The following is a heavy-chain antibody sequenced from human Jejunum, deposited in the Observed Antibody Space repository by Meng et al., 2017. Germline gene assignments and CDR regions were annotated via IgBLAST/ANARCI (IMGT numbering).Heavy chain of an antibody. J-gene: IGHJ4*02. V-gene: IGHV7-4-1*02. CDR3: AREASAGY. CDR2: INTNTGNP. CDR1: GYTFTDYY. D-gene: IGHD1-26*01. Sequence: VQLVQSGAEVTGPVASVNVSCKASGYTFTDYYIQWMRQAPGQGLEWMGWINTNTGNPTYAQGFTGRFVFSLDTSVSTAYLQISSLKAEDTAMYYCAREASAGYWGQGTLVTVSS.